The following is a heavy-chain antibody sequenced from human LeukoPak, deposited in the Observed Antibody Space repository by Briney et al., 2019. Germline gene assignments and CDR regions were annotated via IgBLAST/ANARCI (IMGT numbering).Heavy chain of an antibody. Sequence: GGSLRLSCSASGLSFSTYAMHWARQAPGKGLEYVSAISNNGGGTYYADSVKGRFTISRDNSKNTLYLQMSSLRAEDTAVYYCARDSPRGYCSGGSCYAWFDPWGQGTLVTVSS. D-gene: IGHD2-15*01. CDR3: ARDSPRGYCSGGSCYAWFDP. CDR1: GLSFSTYA. J-gene: IGHJ5*02. CDR2: ISNNGGGT. V-gene: IGHV3-64D*09.